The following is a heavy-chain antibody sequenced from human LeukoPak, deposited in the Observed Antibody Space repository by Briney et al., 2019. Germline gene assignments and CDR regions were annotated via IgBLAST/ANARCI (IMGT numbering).Heavy chain of an antibody. V-gene: IGHV3-7*01. CDR2: IKQDGSEK. CDR1: GGSISSSSYY. Sequence: PSETLSLTCTVSGGSISSSSYYWGWIRQPPGKGLEWVANIKQDGSEKYYVDSVKGRFTISRDNAKNSLYLQMNSLRAEDTAVYYCAREHPSLGYSYGYDYYYYYMDVWGKGTTVTVSS. J-gene: IGHJ6*03. CDR3: AREHPSLGYSYGYDYYYYYMDV. D-gene: IGHD5-18*01.